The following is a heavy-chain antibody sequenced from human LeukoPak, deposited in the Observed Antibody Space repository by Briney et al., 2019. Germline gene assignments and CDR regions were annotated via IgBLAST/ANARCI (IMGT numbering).Heavy chain of an antibody. V-gene: IGHV3-21*01. D-gene: IGHD6-25*01. CDR2: INEGSTYT. CDR1: GFSVGGYS. CDR3: ARDDAATARASGMDV. J-gene: IGHJ6*04. Sequence: PGGSLRLSCAASGFSVGGYSMNWVRQAPGKGLEWVSYINEGSTYTYYAKSVKGRFTISRDNAKNSLYLQMNSLRGEDTAVYYCARDDAATARASGMDVWGKGTTVTVSS.